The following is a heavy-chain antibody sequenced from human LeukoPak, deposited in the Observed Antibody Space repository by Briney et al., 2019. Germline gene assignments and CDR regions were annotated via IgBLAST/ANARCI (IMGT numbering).Heavy chain of an antibody. D-gene: IGHD3-16*01. CDR1: GDSITTEHYW. Sequence: SETLSLTCDVSGDSITTEHYWWGWLRQPPGKGLEWIAIIFYTGKIHDNPPLRNPISMSVDTSKDQLSLRLSAVTAADTSVYYCARQLGVGVWAFDRWGQGTLVTVSS. J-gene: IGHJ5*02. CDR2: IFYTGKI. CDR3: ARQLGVGVWAFDR. V-gene: IGHV4-39*01.